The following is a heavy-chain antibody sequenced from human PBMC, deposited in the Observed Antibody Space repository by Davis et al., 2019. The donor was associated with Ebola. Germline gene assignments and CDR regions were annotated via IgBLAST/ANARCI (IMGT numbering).Heavy chain of an antibody. V-gene: IGHV4-39*01. Sequence: MPSETLSLTCTVSGGSISSSSYYWGWIRQPPGKGLEWIGCIYYSGSTYYNPSLKSRVTISVDTSKNQFSLKLSSVTAADTAVYYCARGGYSYGFDYWGQGTLVTVSS. CDR1: GGSISSSSYY. D-gene: IGHD5-18*01. J-gene: IGHJ4*02. CDR2: IYYSGST. CDR3: ARGGYSYGFDY.